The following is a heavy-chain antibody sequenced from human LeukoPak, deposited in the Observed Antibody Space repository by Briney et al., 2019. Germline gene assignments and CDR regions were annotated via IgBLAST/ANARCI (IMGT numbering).Heavy chain of an antibody. D-gene: IGHD6-13*01. CDR3: ARQDLAVSGIDY. CDR2: IYYSGTT. Sequence: PSETLSLTCTVSGGSTSSGSHYWGWIRQPPGKGLEWFGSIYYSGTTYYSPSLKGRVSISLDTSKDQFSLKLNSVTAADTAVYYCARQDLAVSGIDYWGQGTLVTVSS. CDR1: GGSTSSGSHY. V-gene: IGHV4-39*01. J-gene: IGHJ4*02.